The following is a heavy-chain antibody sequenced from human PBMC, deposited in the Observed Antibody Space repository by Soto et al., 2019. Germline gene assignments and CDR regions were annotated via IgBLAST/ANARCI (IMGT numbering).Heavy chain of an antibody. CDR1: GGSFSGYY. CDR2: INHSGST. Sequence: QVQLQQWGAGLLKPSETLSLTCAVYGGSFSGYYWSWIRQPPGKGLEWIGEINHSGSTNYNPSLKSRVTITVDTSKNQFSLKLSSVTAADTAVYYCARFINSVLNVRGGFDYWGQGPLVTVSS. CDR3: ARFINSVLNVRGGFDY. D-gene: IGHD3-10*02. J-gene: IGHJ4*02. V-gene: IGHV4-34*01.